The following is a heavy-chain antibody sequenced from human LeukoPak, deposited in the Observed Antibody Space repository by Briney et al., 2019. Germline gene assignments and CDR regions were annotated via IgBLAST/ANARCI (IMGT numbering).Heavy chain of an antibody. CDR2: IYHSGTT. CDR1: GGSISSSRNY. Sequence: PSETLSLTCTVSGGSISSSRNYWGWIRQPPGKGPEWIASIYHSGTTYYNPSLKSRVTIFVHTSDNQFSLKLSSVTAADTAAYYCATGGGIAVAHAWGQGIVVTVSS. D-gene: IGHD6-19*01. V-gene: IGHV4-39*01. J-gene: IGHJ4*02. CDR3: ATGGGIAVAHA.